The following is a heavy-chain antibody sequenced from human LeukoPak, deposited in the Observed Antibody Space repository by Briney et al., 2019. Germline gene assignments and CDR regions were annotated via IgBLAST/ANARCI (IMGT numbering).Heavy chain of an antibody. D-gene: IGHD3-22*01. J-gene: IGHJ6*03. V-gene: IGHV4-59*01. CDR2: IYYSGST. CDR1: GGSFSGYY. Sequence: SETLSLTCAVYGGSFSGYYWSWIRQPPGTGLEWIGNIYYSGSTNYNPSLKSRVTISVDTSKNQFSLKLSSVTAADTAVYYCTRGSIAYYYMDVWGKGTTVTISS. CDR3: TRGSIAYYYMDV.